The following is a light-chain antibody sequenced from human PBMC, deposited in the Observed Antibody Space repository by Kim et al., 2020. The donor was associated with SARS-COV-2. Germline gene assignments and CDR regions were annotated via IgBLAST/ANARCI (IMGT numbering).Light chain of an antibody. CDR2: QDS. CDR3: QAWDSSTVV. Sequence: SYELTQPPSVSVSPGQTASITCSGDKLGDKYACWYQQKPGQSPVLVIYQDSKRPSGIPERFSGSNSGNTATLTISGTQAMDEADDYCQAWDSSTVV. V-gene: IGLV3-1*01. CDR1: KLGDKY. J-gene: IGLJ2*01.